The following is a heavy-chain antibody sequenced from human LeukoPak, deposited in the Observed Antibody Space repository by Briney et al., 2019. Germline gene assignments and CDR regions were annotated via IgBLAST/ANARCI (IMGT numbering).Heavy chain of an antibody. J-gene: IGHJ6*02. CDR3: AKVPYSASRSGRPPFMDV. CDR2: IDYSGGST. CDR1: GFTFNNYA. V-gene: IGHV3-23*01. D-gene: IGHD3-10*01. Sequence: GGSLRLSCAASGFTFNNYAMSWVRQAPGKGLEWVPTIDYSGGSTYYADSVKGRFTISRDNSKNTLYMQMNSLRAEDTAIYYCAKVPYSASRSGRPPFMDVWGQGTTVAVS.